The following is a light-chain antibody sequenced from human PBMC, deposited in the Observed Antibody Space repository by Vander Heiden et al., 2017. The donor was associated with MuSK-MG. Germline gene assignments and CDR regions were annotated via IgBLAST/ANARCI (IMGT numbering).Light chain of an antibody. V-gene: IGLV2-14*03. CDR1: RSDVGGYNY. CDR2: GVS. CDR3: TSYTSSSTLVL. Sequence: HSALTQPASVSGSPGQAITISCTGTRSDVGGYNYVARYQQHPGKAPKLVIYGVSRRLLGVANRFSGSKSGNTASLTIAGLQAEDEADYYCTSYTSSSTLVLFGGGTKLTGL. J-gene: IGLJ3*02.